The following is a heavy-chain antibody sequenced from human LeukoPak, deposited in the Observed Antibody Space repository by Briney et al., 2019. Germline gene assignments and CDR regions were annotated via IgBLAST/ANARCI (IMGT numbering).Heavy chain of an antibody. Sequence: SETLSLTCTVSGGSFSNDYWSWIRQPPGKGLEWIGYIYHNGRTNYNPSLKSRLTISLDTSKTQFSLNLNSMTAADTAIYYCARASEGIGFFDYWGQGILVTVSS. V-gene: IGHV4-59*01. D-gene: IGHD2-2*03. CDR3: ARASEGIGFFDY. CDR1: GGSFSNDY. CDR2: IYHNGRT. J-gene: IGHJ4*02.